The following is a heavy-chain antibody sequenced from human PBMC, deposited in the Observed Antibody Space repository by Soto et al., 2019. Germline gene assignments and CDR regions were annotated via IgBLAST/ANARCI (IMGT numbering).Heavy chain of an antibody. CDR3: ARLPRTTCGTFDI. J-gene: IGHJ3*02. CDR2: IFHTGTT. D-gene: IGHD1-26*01. V-gene: IGHV4-31*03. CDR1: GGSFTSSAYY. Sequence: QVHLQESGPGLVKPSQTLSLTCTVSGGSFTSSAYYWSWIRQLPGKGLEWIGDIFHTGTTNYNPSLKSRVTISRERSDHQLSLELRSVTAADPAVYHRARLPRTTCGTFDIGGQGTMVAVSS.